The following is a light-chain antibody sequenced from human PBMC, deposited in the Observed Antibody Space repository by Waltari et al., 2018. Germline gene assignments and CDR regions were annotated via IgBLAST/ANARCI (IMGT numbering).Light chain of an antibody. J-gene: IGKJ1*01. CDR3: QQYNNWPGT. CDR1: QGVSYK. CDR2: GAS. Sequence: EVVMTQSPATRSLSQGERATFPCRASQGVSYKLAWYQKKPGQAPRLLIYGASTMATGIPPRFSGSGSGTDFTLTISSLQSEDFAVYYCQQYNNWPGTFGQGTKVEIK. V-gene: IGKV3-15*01.